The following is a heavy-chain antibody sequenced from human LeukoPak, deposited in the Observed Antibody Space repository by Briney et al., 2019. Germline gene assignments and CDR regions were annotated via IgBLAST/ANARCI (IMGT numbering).Heavy chain of an antibody. V-gene: IGHV1-18*01. CDR1: GYTFTSYG. J-gene: IGHJ3*02. D-gene: IGHD3-22*01. CDR2: ISAYNGNT. Sequence: ASVKVSCKASGYTFTSYGISWVRQAPGQGLEWMGWISAYNGNTNYAQKLQGRVTMTTDTSTSTAYMELRSLGSDDTAVYYCARTTFYYYDSSGPTGIWGQGTMVTVSS. CDR3: ARTTFYYYDSSGPTGI.